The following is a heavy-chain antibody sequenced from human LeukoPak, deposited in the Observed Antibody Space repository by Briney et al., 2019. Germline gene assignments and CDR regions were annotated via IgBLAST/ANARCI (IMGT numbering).Heavy chain of an antibody. CDR3: ARVGSGSYWDYFDY. Sequence: RGSLRLSCAASGFTFSSYGMHWVRQAPGKGLEWVAVISYDGSNKYYADSVKGRFTISRDNSKNTLYLQMNSLRSDDTAVYYCARVGSGSYWDYFDYWGQGTLVTVSS. CDR2: ISYDGSNK. CDR1: GFTFSSYG. V-gene: IGHV3-30*03. D-gene: IGHD3-10*01. J-gene: IGHJ4*02.